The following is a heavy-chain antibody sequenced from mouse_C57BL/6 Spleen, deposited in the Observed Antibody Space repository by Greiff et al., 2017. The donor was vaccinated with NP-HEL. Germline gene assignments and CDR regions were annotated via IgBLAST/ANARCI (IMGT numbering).Heavy chain of an antibody. CDR3: ARALLEIGYYFDY. J-gene: IGHJ2*01. CDR2: ISYSGST. V-gene: IGHV3-8*01. D-gene: IGHD2-14*01. CDR1: GYSITSDY. Sequence: EVMLVESGPGLAKPSQTLSLTCSVTGYSITSDYWNWIRKFPGNKLEYMGYISYSGSTYYNPSLKSRISITRDTSKHQYYLQLNSVTTEDTATYYCARALLEIGYYFDYWGQGTTLTVSS.